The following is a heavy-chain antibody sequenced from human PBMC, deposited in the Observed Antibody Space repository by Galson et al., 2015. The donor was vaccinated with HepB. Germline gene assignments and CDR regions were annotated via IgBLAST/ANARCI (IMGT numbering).Heavy chain of an antibody. D-gene: IGHD5-18*01. CDR1: GFTFSSYA. CDR3: ARARGYSYVTDAFDI. J-gene: IGHJ3*02. Sequence: SLRLSCAASGFTFSSYAMHWVRQAPGKGLEWVAVISYDGSNKYYADSVKGRFTISRDNSKNTLYLQMNSLRAEDTAVYYCARARGYSYVTDAFDIWGQGTMVTVSS. V-gene: IGHV3-30-3*01. CDR2: ISYDGSNK.